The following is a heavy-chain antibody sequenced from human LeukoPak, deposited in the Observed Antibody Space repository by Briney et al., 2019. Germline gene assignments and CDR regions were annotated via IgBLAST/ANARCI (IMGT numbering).Heavy chain of an antibody. J-gene: IGHJ6*02. V-gene: IGHV4-34*01. D-gene: IGHD3-10*01. CDR2: INHSGST. CDR1: GGSSSGYY. CDR3: ARGRGRYYYYGMDV. Sequence: SETLSLTCAVYGGSSSGYYWSWIRQPPGKGLEWIGEINHSGSTNYNPSLKSRVTISVDTSKNQFSLKLSSVTAADTAVYYCARGRGRYYYYGMDVWGQGTTVTVSS.